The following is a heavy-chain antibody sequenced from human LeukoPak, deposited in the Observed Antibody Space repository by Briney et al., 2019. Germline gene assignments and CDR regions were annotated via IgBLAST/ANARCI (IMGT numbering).Heavy chain of an antibody. CDR2: IWYGGSNT. V-gene: IGHV3-30*18. CDR3: AKDGTTGFSHVEY. Sequence: GRSLRLSCAASGFTFSNFGMHWVRQAPGKGLEWVAVIWYGGSNTYYADSVKGRFTISRDNSKNTLSLQMNSLRAEDTAVYYCAKDGTTGFSHVEYWGQGTLVTVSS. D-gene: IGHD1-1*01. J-gene: IGHJ4*02. CDR1: GFTFSNFG.